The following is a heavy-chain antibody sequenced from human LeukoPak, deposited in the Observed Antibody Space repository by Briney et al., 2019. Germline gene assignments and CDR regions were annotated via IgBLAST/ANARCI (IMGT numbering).Heavy chain of an antibody. D-gene: IGHD6-6*01. V-gene: IGHV1-69*13. CDR2: IIPIFGTA. Sequence: SVKVSCKASGGTFSSYAISWVRQAPGQGLEWMGGIIPIFGTANYAQKFQGRVTITADESTRTAYMELSSVRSEDTAVYYCARGIAARRGDFEYWGQGTLVTVSS. J-gene: IGHJ4*02. CDR3: ARGIAARRGDFEY. CDR1: GGTFSSYA.